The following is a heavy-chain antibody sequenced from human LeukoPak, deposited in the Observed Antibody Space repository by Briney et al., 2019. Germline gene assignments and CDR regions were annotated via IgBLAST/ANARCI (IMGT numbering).Heavy chain of an antibody. J-gene: IGHJ4*02. CDR1: GGSFSGYY. CDR3: ARGRPKYYYDSSGYYYPR. D-gene: IGHD3-22*01. CDR2: INHSGST. V-gene: IGHV4-34*01. Sequence: SETLSLTCAVYGGSFSGYYWSWIRQPPGKGLEWIGEINHSGSTNYNPSLKSRVTISVDPSKNQFSLKLSSVSAADTAVYYCARGRPKYYYDSSGYYYPRWGQGTLVTVSS.